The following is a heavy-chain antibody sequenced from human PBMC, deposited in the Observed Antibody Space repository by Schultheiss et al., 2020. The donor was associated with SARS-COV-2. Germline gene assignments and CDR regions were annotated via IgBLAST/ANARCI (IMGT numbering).Heavy chain of an antibody. CDR2: ISPSGDNI. Sequence: GGSLRLSCAASGFTFSSYGMHWVRQAPGKGLEWVSYISPSGDNIHYAASVKGRFTISRDNAKHSLYLQMNSLRVEDTAVYYCARGGLRYLEWPWGQGILVTVSS. CDR3: ARGGLRYLEWP. D-gene: IGHD3-3*01. V-gene: IGHV3-21*04. J-gene: IGHJ5*02. CDR1: GFTFSSYG.